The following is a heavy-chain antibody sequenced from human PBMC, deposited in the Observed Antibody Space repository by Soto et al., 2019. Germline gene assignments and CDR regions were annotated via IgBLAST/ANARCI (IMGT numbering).Heavy chain of an antibody. D-gene: IGHD5-12*01. CDR1: GGSFSGYY. V-gene: IGHV4-34*01. CDR2: INHSGST. CDR3: ARSGYDYYYYYGMDV. Sequence: ETLSLTCAVYGGSFSGYYWSWIRQPPGKGLEWIGEINHSGSTNYNPSLKSRVTISVDTSKNQFSLKLSSVTAADTAVYYCARSGYDYYYYYGMDVWGQGTTVTVSS. J-gene: IGHJ6*02.